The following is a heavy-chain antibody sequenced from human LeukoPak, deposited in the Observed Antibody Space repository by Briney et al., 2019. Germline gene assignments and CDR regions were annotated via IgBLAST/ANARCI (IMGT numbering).Heavy chain of an antibody. CDR1: GFTFSNSW. V-gene: IGHV3-7*01. CDR2: INQDGSEK. D-gene: IGHD5-12*01. Sequence: PGGSLRLSCGASGFTFSNSWMSWVRQAPGKGLEWVGNINQDGSEKYYVDSLEGRFTISRDNAKNSLYLQMYSLRVEDTAVYYCARRDIVAIVDVWGQGTTVTVSS. J-gene: IGHJ6*02. CDR3: ARRDIVAIVDV.